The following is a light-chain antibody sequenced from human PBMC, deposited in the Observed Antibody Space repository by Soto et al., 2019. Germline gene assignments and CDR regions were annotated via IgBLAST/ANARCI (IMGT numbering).Light chain of an antibody. CDR1: SSDVGGYNY. J-gene: IGLJ2*01. CDR2: DVT. Sequence: QSALTQPPSASGSPGQSVTISCTGTSSDVGGYNYVSWYQQHPGKAPKLMIYDVTKRPSGAPDRFSGSKSGNTASLTVSGLQADDEADYYCSSYAGSNILLFGGGTKLTVL. CDR3: SSYAGSNILL. V-gene: IGLV2-8*01.